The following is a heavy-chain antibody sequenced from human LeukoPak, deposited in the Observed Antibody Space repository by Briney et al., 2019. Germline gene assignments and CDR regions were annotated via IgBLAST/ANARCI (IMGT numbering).Heavy chain of an antibody. D-gene: IGHD6-6*01. CDR1: GFTFSSYA. V-gene: IGHV3-30*01. J-gene: IGHJ4*02. CDR3: ARGRYSSSSLYFDY. Sequence: GGSLRLSCAASGFTFSSYAMHWVRQAPGKGLEWVAVISYDGSNKCYADSVKGRFTISRDNSKNTLYLQMNSLRAEDTAVYYCARGRYSSSSLYFDYWGQGTLVTVSS. CDR2: ISYDGSNK.